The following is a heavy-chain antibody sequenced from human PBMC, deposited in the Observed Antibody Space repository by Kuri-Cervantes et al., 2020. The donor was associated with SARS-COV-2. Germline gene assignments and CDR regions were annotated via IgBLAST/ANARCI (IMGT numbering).Heavy chain of an antibody. J-gene: IGHJ4*02. Sequence: ASGKVSCKASGGTFSSYAISWVRQAPGQGLEWMGWINPNSGGTNYAQKFQGRVTMTRDTSISTAYMELSRLRSDDTAVYYCARDPKRSSSWYAEGLHLDYWGQGTLVTVSS. V-gene: IGHV1-2*02. CDR1: GGTFSSYA. CDR2: INPNSGGT. D-gene: IGHD6-13*01. CDR3: ARDPKRSSSWYAEGLHLDY.